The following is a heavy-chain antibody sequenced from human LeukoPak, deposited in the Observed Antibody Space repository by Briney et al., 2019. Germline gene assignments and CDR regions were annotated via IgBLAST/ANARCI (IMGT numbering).Heavy chain of an antibody. V-gene: IGHV4-39*01. CDR1: GGSISSSSYS. D-gene: IGHD3-3*01. CDR2: IYYSGST. J-gene: IGHJ6*02. CDR3: ARQHYDFWSGYFPARYYMDV. Sequence: SKTLSLTCTVSGGSISSSSYSWGWIRQPPGKGLEWIGSIYYSGSTYYNPSLKSRVTISVDTTKDQFSLKLSSVTAADTAVYYCARQHYDFWSGYFPARYYMDVWGQGTTVTVSS.